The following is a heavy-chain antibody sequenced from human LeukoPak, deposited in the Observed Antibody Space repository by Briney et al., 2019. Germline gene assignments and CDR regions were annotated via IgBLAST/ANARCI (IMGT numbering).Heavy chain of an antibody. CDR1: GFTFSSYA. D-gene: IGHD3-22*01. Sequence: GGSLRLSCAASGFTFSSYAMNWVRQAPGKGLEWVSAISGSGGSTYYADSVKGQFTISRDNSKNTLYLQMNSLRAEDTAVYYCARGPNYYDSSGYYYRFDYWGQGTLVTVSS. CDR2: ISGSGGST. V-gene: IGHV3-23*01. CDR3: ARGPNYYDSSGYYYRFDY. J-gene: IGHJ4*02.